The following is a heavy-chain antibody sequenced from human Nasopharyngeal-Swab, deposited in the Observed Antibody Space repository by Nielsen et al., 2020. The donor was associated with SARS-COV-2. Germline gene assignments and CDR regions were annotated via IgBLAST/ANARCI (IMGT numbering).Heavy chain of an antibody. D-gene: IGHD5-24*01. CDR3: ARQLQSNAFDI. V-gene: IGHV1-46*01. J-gene: IGHJ3*02. Sequence: WVRQAPGQGLEWMGIINPSGGSTSYAQKFQGRVTMTRDTSTSTVYMELSSLRSEDTAVYYCARQLQSNAFDIWGQGTMVTVSS. CDR2: INPSGGST.